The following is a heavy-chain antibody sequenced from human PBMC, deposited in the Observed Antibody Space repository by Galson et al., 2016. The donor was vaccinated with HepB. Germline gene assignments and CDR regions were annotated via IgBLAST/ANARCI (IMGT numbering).Heavy chain of an antibody. D-gene: IGHD1-1*01. Sequence: SLRLSCAASGFNFRSYWMTCFRQAPGKGLEWVADINHDGSETWYVDSMRGRFTISRDNAKNTLYLHMNSLGAEDTAVYFCARGSNDWAGIDYWGQGTLVTVSS. J-gene: IGHJ4*02. V-gene: IGHV3-7*01. CDR1: GFNFRSYW. CDR2: INHDGSET. CDR3: ARGSNDWAGIDY.